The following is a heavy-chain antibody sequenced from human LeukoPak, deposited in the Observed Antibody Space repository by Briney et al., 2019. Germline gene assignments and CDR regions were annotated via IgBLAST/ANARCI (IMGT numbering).Heavy chain of an antibody. CDR2: ISGSGGST. CDR1: GFTFSGSG. V-gene: IGHV3-23*01. D-gene: IGHD6-13*01. CDR3: AILYSSSWYVGY. Sequence: GGSLRLSCAASGFTFSGSGMSWVRQAPGKGLEWVSGISGSGGSTYYADSVKGRFTITRGNSKNTLYLQMNSLRAEDTAVYYCAILYSSSWYVGYWGQGTLVTVSS. J-gene: IGHJ4*02.